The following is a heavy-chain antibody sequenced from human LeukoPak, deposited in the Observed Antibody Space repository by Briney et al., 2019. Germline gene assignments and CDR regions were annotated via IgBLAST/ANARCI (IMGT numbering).Heavy chain of an antibody. CDR3: AKGGYTTWFDP. Sequence: GGSLRLSCAASGFTFREFSLSWVRQASGKGLEWVSNIRSNGVDTYYIDSVKGRFTISRDNSKNTLYLQMNSLRAEDTAVYYCAKGGYTTWFDPWGQGTLVTVSS. CDR1: GFTFREFS. D-gene: IGHD2-15*01. V-gene: IGHV3-23*01. CDR2: IRSNGVDT. J-gene: IGHJ5*02.